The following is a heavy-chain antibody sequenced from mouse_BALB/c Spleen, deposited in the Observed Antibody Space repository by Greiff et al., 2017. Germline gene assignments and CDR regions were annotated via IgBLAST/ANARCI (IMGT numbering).Heavy chain of an antibody. CDR3: AREEDGNDLAY. CDR2: ISSGGSYT. Sequence: EVKLMESGGGLVKPGGSLKLSCAASGFTFSSYAMSWVRQSPEKRLEWVAEISSGGSYTYYPDTVTGRFTISRDNAKNTLYLEMSSLRSEDTAMYYCAREEDGNDLAYGGQGTTLTVSS. V-gene: IGHV5-9-4*01. J-gene: IGHJ2*01. CDR1: GFTFSSYA. D-gene: IGHD2-2*01.